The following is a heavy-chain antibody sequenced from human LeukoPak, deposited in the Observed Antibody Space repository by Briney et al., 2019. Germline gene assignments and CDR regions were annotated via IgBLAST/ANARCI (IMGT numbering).Heavy chain of an antibody. CDR3: ARGAHSYVLGYCSGGSCYPLLPYGMDV. CDR2: TYYRSKRYY. CDR1: GDSVSSNSAA. D-gene: IGHD2-15*01. V-gene: IGHV6-1*01. Sequence: SQTLSLTCAISGDSVSSNSAAWNWIRQSPSRGLEWLGRTYYRSKRYYDYAVAVKSRISINPDTSKNQFSLLLSSVTPEDTAVYYCARGAHSYVLGYCSGGSCYPLLPYGMDVWGQGTTVTVSS. J-gene: IGHJ6*02.